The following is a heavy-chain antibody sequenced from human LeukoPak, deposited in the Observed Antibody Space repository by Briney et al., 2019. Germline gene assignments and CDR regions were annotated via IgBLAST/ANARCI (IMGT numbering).Heavy chain of an antibody. J-gene: IGHJ4*02. CDR3: AKAVAAAGTGGYL. D-gene: IGHD6-13*01. CDR1: GFTVSSNY. V-gene: IGHV3-74*01. CDR2: INSDGSST. Sequence: PGGSLRLSCAASGFTVSSNYMSWVRQAPGKGLLWVSRINSDGSSTSYADSVKGRFTISRDNAKNTLYLQMNSLRAEDTAVYYCAKAVAAAGTGGYLWGQGTLVTVSS.